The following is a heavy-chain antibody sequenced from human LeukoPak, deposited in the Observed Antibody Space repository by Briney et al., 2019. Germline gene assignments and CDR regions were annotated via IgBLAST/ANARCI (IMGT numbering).Heavy chain of an antibody. D-gene: IGHD6-19*01. V-gene: IGHV4-34*01. CDR3: ARGFPPGSGSRGSHAFDV. CDR2: INYGGST. J-gene: IGHJ3*01. CDR1: EMSFSAYY. Sequence: PSETLSLTCAVSEMSFSAYYWNWIRQSPGKGLEWIGEINYGGSTKYTPSLEGRGTILIDASKNQFSLKLTSVTAADTAVYYCARGFPPGSGSRGSHAFDVWGQGTMVTVSS.